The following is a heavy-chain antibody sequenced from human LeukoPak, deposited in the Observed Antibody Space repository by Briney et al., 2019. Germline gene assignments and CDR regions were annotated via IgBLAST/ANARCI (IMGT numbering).Heavy chain of an antibody. D-gene: IGHD4/OR15-4a*01. J-gene: IGHJ4*02. Sequence: PGGSLRPSCTVSGFSVSSNSMSWVRQAPGKGLEWVSFIYSGTTHYSDSVKGRFTISRDNSTNTLYLQMNSLRVEDTAVYYWARRAGAYSHPYDYWGQGTLVTVSS. CDR2: IYSGTT. CDR3: ARRAGAYSHPYDY. CDR1: GFSVSSNS. V-gene: IGHV3-53*01.